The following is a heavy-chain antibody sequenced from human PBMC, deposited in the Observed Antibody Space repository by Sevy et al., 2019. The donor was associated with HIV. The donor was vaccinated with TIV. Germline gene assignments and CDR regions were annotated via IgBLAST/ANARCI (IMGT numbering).Heavy chain of an antibody. V-gene: IGHV3-21*01. CDR2: ISSSSSYI. J-gene: IGHJ4*02. D-gene: IGHD3-16*02. CDR1: GFTFSSYT. CDR3: AREEEDYVWGTSRDLTFFDY. Sequence: GGSLRPSCAVSGFTFSSYTMNWVRQAPGKGLEWVSSISSSSSYIYYADSVKGRFTISRDNAKNSLYLQMNSLRAEDTAVYYCAREEEDYVWGTSRDLTFFDYWGQGTLVTVSS.